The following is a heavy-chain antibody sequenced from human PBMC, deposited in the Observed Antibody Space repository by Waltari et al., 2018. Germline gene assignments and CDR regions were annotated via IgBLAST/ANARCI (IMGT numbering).Heavy chain of an antibody. CDR3: ARGSCSGGSCYSALFDY. CDR2: IYHSGIT. D-gene: IGHD2-15*01. V-gene: IGHV4-38-2*01. J-gene: IGHJ4*02. Sequence: QVQLQESGPGLVKPSETLSLTCAVSGYSISSGYYWGWIRQPPGKGLEWIGSIYHSGITYYTPSLKSRVTISVDTSKNQFSLKLSSVTAADTAVYYCARGSCSGGSCYSALFDYWGQGTLVTVSS. CDR1: GYSISSGYY.